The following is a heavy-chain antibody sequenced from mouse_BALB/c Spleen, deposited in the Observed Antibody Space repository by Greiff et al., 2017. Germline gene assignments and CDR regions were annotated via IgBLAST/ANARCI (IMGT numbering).Heavy chain of an antibody. CDR2: ISYSGST. CDR3: TRQGSDY. CDR1: GYSITSDYA. Sequence: EVQLQESGPGLVKPSQSLSLTCTVTGYSITSDYAWNWIRQFPGNKLEWMGYISYSGSTSYNPSLKSRISITRDTSKNQFFLQLNSVTTEDTATYYCTRQGSDYWGQGTTLTVSS. J-gene: IGHJ2*01. V-gene: IGHV3-2*02.